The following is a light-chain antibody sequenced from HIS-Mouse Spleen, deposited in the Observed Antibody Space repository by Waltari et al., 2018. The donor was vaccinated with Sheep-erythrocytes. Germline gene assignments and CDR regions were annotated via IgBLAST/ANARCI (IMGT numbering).Light chain of an antibody. CDR3: YSTDSSGNHWV. V-gene: IGLV3-10*01. Sequence: SYELTQPPSVSLSPGQTARITCSGAALPKKYAYWYQQKSGQAPVLVIYEDSKRPSGIPERFSGSTSGTMATLTISGAQVEDEADYYCYSTDSSGNHWVFGGGTKLTVL. CDR2: EDS. J-gene: IGLJ3*02. CDR1: ALPKKY.